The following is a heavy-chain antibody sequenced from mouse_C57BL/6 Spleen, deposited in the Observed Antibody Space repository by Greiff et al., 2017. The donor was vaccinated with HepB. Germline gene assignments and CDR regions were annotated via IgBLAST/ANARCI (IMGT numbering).Heavy chain of an antibody. V-gene: IGHV1-81*01. Sequence: VMLVESGAELARPGASVKLSCKASGYTFTSYGISWVKQRTGQGLEWIGEIYPRSGNTYYNEKFKGKATLTADKSSSTAYMELRSLTSEDSAVYFCARDAGNYVDYWGQGTTLTVSS. CDR1: GYTFTSYG. CDR3: ARDAGNYVDY. J-gene: IGHJ2*01. CDR2: IYPRSGNT.